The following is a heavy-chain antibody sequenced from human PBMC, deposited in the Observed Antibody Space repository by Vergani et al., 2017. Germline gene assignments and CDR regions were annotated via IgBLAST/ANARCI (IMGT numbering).Heavy chain of an antibody. J-gene: IGHJ4*02. CDR2: ISGSGGST. CDR3: AKDRGTAMVRSACDY. D-gene: IGHD5-18*01. Sequence: EVQLLESGGGLVQPGGSLRLSCAASGFTFSSYAMSWVRKAPGKGLEWVSAISGSGGSTYYADSVKGRFTISRDNSKNTLSLQMNSLRAEDTAVYYCAKDRGTAMVRSACDYWGQGTLVTVSS. CDR1: GFTFSSYA. V-gene: IGHV3-23*01.